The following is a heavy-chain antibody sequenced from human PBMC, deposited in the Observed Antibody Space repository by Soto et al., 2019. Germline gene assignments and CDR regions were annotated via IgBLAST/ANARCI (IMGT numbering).Heavy chain of an antibody. Sequence: ASVKVSCKASGYTFTGYYMHWGRQAPGQGLEGMGWINPNSGGTNYAQKFQGRVTMTRDTSISTAYMELSRLRSDDTAVYYCVPAIGSSSEPSFDYWGQGTLVTASS. CDR2: INPNSGGT. CDR3: VPAIGSSSEPSFDY. V-gene: IGHV1-2*02. CDR1: GYTFTGYY. D-gene: IGHD6-6*01. J-gene: IGHJ4*02.